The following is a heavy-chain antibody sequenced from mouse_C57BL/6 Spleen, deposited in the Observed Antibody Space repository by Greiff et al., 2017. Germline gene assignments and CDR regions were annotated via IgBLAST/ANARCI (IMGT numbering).Heavy chain of an antibody. D-gene: IGHD1-1*01. CDR3: ARHENYYGSSYFDV. V-gene: IGHV5-6*01. CDR1: GFTFSSYG. J-gene: IGHJ1*03. CDR2: ISSGGSYT. Sequence: EVQLVESGGDLVKPGGSLKLSCAASGFTFSSYGMSWVRQTPDKRLEWVATISSGGSYTYYPDSVKGRFTISRDNAKNTLYLQMSSLKSEDTAMYYGARHENYYGSSYFDVWGTGTTVTVAS.